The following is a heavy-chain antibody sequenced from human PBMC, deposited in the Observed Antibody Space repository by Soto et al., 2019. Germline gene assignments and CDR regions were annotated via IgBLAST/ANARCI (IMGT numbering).Heavy chain of an antibody. Sequence: GASVKVSCKASGYTFSSNSIHWVRQAPGQGLEWMGWITPFNGDTSYAQKFQGRVTMTTDTSTSTVFMELRSLRFDDTAVYYCARVRVVVGATTDSWCQGTLVTVSS. J-gene: IGHJ4*02. CDR3: ARVRVVVGATTDS. CDR1: GYTFSSNS. V-gene: IGHV1-18*04. CDR2: ITPFNGDT. D-gene: IGHD2-15*01.